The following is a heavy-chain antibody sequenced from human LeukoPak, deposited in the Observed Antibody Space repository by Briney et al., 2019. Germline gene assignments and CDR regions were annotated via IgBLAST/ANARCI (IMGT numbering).Heavy chain of an antibody. CDR3: ARSSRCSSTSCYDHDAFDI. J-gene: IGHJ3*02. V-gene: IGHV1-69*05. CDR1: GGTFSSYA. D-gene: IGHD2-2*01. Sequence: SVKVSCKASGGTFSSYAISWVRQAPGQGLEWMGGIIPIFGTANYAQKFQGRVTITTDESTSTAYMELSSLRSEDTAVYYCARSSRCSSTSCYDHDAFDIWGQGTMVTVSS. CDR2: IIPIFGTA.